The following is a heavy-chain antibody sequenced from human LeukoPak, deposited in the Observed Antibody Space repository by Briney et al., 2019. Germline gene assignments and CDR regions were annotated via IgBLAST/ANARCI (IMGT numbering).Heavy chain of an antibody. V-gene: IGHV3-73*01. CDR1: GFTFSSFS. Sequence: GGSLRLSCAASGFTFSSFSMIWVRQAPGKGLEWISRMRSKANDFATSYGASVQGRFTISRDDSKNTAYLQMNNLKTEDTAVYYCTGLWQQLVPVIQWGQGTLVIVSS. D-gene: IGHD6-13*01. CDR2: MRSKANDFAT. J-gene: IGHJ4*02. CDR3: TGLWQQLVPVIQ.